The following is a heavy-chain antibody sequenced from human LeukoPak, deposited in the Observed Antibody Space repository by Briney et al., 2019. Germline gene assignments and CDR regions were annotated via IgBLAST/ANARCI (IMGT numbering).Heavy chain of an antibody. CDR1: GFTVSSNY. V-gene: IGHV3-53*01. CDR3: ARVGTGRYYYGMDV. D-gene: IGHD7-27*01. J-gene: IGHJ6*02. CDR2: IYSGGST. Sequence: GGSLRLSCAASGFTVSSNYMSWVRQAPGKGLEWVSVIYSGGSTYYADSVKGRFSISRDNSKNTLYLQMNSLRAEDTAVYYCARVGTGRYYYGMDVWGQGTTVIVSS.